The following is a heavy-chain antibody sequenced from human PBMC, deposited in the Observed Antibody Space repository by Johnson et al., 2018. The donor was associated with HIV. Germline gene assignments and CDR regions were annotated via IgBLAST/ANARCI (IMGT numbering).Heavy chain of an antibody. CDR1: GFSVSSNY. J-gene: IGHJ3*02. Sequence: EVQLVESGGGLIQPGGSLRLSCAASGFSVSSNYMSWDRQAPGKGLEWVSVIYSGGTTYYADSVKGRFTISRDNAKNSLYLQMNSLRAEDTAVYYCARPIARGASDIWGQGTMVTVSS. CDR2: IYSGGTT. V-gene: IGHV3-53*01. CDR3: ARPIARGASDI. D-gene: IGHD3-10*01.